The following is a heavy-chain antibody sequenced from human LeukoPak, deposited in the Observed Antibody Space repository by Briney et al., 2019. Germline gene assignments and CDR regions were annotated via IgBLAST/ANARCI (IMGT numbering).Heavy chain of an antibody. CDR1: GYSISRGFH. D-gene: IGHD2-15*01. CDR3: ARGGAATGNFDY. V-gene: IGHV4-38-2*01. Sequence: SETLFPTRAVFGYSISRGFHWVWMPPPPGQGLGWIGSIYHSGSTYYNPSLKSRVTISVDTSKNQFSLKLSSVTAADTAVYYCARGGAATGNFDYWGQGTLVTVSS. J-gene: IGHJ4*02. CDR2: IYHSGST.